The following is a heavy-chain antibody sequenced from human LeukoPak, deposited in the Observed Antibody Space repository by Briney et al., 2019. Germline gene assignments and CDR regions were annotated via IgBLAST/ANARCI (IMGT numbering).Heavy chain of an antibody. D-gene: IGHD2-2*01. CDR2: ISFDGVNT. V-gene: IGHV3-30*04. Sequence: PGGSLRLSCAASGFTVSSYSMSWVRQAPGKGLEWVAVISFDGVNTFYADSVKGRFTISRDNSNNTVYLQMNNLRPEDTAVFYCARGQGYESYYYMDVWGKGTTVTISS. CDR3: ARGQGYESYYYMDV. CDR1: GFTVSSYS. J-gene: IGHJ6*03.